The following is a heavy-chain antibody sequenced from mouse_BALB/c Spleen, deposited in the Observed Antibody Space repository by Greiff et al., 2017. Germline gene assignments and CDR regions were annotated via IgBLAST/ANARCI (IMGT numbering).Heavy chain of an antibody. J-gene: IGHJ3*01. CDR1: GFDFSRYW. Sequence: EVQLVESGGGLVQPGGSLKLSCAASGFDFSRYWMSWVRQAPGKGLEWIGEINPDSSTINYTPSLKDKFIISRDNAKNTLYLQMSKMRSEDTALYYCARGGSNYVAWFAYWGQGTLVTVSA. CDR3: ARGGSNYVAWFAY. CDR2: INPDSSTI. V-gene: IGHV4-1*02. D-gene: IGHD2-5*01.